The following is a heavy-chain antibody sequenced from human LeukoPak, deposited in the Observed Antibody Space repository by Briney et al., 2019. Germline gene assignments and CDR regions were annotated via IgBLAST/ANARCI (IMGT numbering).Heavy chain of an antibody. CDR1: GFTFDDYA. Sequence: GGSLRLSCAASGFTFDDYAVHWVRQAPGKGLEWVSGISWNSGSIGYADSVKGRFTISRDNAKNSLYLQMNSLRAEDTALYYCAKDLSRDGYYTSFDIWGQGTMVTVSS. CDR3: AKDLSRDGYYTSFDI. CDR2: ISWNSGSI. V-gene: IGHV3-9*01. D-gene: IGHD5-24*01. J-gene: IGHJ3*02.